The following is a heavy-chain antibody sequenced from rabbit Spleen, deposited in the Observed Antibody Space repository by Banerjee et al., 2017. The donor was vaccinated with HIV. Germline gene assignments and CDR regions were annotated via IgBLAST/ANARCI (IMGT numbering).Heavy chain of an antibody. V-gene: IGHV1S40*01. CDR1: GLSFSSRYW. CDR2: IYTGSSGTS. D-gene: IGHD4-1*01. Sequence: QSLEESGGYLVKPGASLTLTCTASGLSFSSRYWISWVRQAPGKGLEWIADIYTGSSGTSYYASWAKGRFTISKSSSTTVTLQMTSLTAADTATYFCARDLAGVIGWNFGWWGPGTLVTVS. CDR3: ARDLAGVIGWNFGW. J-gene: IGHJ4*01.